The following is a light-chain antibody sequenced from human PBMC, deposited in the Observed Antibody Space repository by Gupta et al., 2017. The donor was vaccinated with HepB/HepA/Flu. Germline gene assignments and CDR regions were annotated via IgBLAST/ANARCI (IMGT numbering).Light chain of an antibody. CDR2: SNN. J-gene: IGLJ3*02. CDR3: AAWDDRVSGWV. Sequence: QSVLTQPTSASGTPGQRVAISCSGSSSNIGSNYVYWYQQLPGTAPRLLIYSNNQRPSGVPDRFSGSKSGTSASLAISGLRSEDEVDYFCAAWDDRVSGWVFGGGTKLTVL. CDR1: SSNIGSNY. V-gene: IGLV1-47*02.